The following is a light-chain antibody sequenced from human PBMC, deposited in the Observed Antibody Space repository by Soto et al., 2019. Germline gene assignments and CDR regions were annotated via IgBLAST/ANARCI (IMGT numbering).Light chain of an antibody. Sequence: QSALTQPPSASGSPGQSVTISCTGTSSDVGGYNYVSWYQQHPGKAPKLMIYEVSKRPSGVPDRFSGSKSGNTASLTVSGLQAEDEADYYGSSYAGSNAAGLFGGGTPLTVL. V-gene: IGLV2-8*01. CDR2: EVS. J-gene: IGLJ7*01. CDR1: SSDVGGYNY. CDR3: SSYAGSNAAGL.